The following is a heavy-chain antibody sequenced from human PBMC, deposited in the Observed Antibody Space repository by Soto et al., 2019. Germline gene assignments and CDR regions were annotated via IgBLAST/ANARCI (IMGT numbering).Heavy chain of an antibody. CDR1: GGSISSGGYS. Sequence: SETLSLTCTVSGGSISSGGYSWSWSRQPPGKGLEWIGYIYHSGRTYYNPSLKSRVTISVDRSKNQFSLKLSSVTAADTAIYYCAREGGAGTYMGFDYWGQGTLVTVSS. D-gene: IGHD6-19*01. J-gene: IGHJ4*02. CDR3: AREGGAGTYMGFDY. V-gene: IGHV4-30-2*01. CDR2: IYHSGRT.